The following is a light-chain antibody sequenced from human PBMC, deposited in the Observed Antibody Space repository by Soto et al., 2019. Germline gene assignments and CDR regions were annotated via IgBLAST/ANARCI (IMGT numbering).Light chain of an antibody. CDR2: DAS. V-gene: IGKV3-11*01. Sequence: EIVLAQSPATLSLSPGERATLSCRASQSVSSYLAWYQQKPGQAPRLLIYDASNRATGIPARFSGSGSGTDFTLTICSLEPEDFAVYYCHQRSNWPPWTFGQGTKVEIK. CDR3: HQRSNWPPWT. CDR1: QSVSSY. J-gene: IGKJ1*01.